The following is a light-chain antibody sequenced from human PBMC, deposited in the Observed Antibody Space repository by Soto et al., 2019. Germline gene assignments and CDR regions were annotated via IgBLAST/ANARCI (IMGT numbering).Light chain of an antibody. V-gene: IGLV2-14*03. J-gene: IGLJ1*01. CDR3: ATWDDSLNLLYV. CDR1: SSDVGGYNF. CDR2: LNS. Sequence: QSALTQTASVSGSPGQSITISCTGTSSDVGGYNFVSWYQQHPGKAPKLLIYLNSRRPSGVPDRFSGSKSGTSASLAISGLQSEDEAEYYCATWDDSLNLLYVFGTGTKLTVL.